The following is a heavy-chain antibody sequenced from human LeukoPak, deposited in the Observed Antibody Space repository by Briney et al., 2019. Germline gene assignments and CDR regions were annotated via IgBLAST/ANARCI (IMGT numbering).Heavy chain of an antibody. J-gene: IGHJ4*02. CDR3: AREVSSGWSYYFDY. CDR1: GFTFSSYE. Sequence: GGTLRLSCAASGFTFSSYEMNWVRQAPGKGLEWVSYISSSGSTIYYADSVKGRFTISRDNAKNSLYLQMNSLRAEDTAVYYCAREVSSGWSYYFDYWGQGTLVTVSS. CDR2: ISSSGSTI. D-gene: IGHD6-19*01. V-gene: IGHV3-48*03.